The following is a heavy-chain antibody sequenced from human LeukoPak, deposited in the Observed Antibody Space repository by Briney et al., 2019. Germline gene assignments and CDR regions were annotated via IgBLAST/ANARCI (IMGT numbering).Heavy chain of an antibody. CDR3: ARNGFGELNYFDY. CDR2: ISYDGSNK. J-gene: IGHJ4*02. CDR1: GFTFSSYA. Sequence: GGSLRLSRAASGFTFSSYAMHWVRQAPGKGLEWVAVISYDGSNKYYADSVKGRFTISRDNSKNTLYLQMNSLRAEDTAVYYCARNGFGELNYFDYWGQGTLVTVSS. V-gene: IGHV3-30*04. D-gene: IGHD3-10*01.